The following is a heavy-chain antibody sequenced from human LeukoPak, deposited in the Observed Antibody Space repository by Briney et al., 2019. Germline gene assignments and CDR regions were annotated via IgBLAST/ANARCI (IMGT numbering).Heavy chain of an antibody. Sequence: SETLSLTCTVSGGSISSYYWSWIRQPPGKGLEWIGYIYYSGSSNYNPSLKSRVTISVDTSKKQFSLKLSSVTAADTAVYYCARGDLLWFGFDYWGQGTLVTVSS. CDR2: IYYSGSS. V-gene: IGHV4-59*08. D-gene: IGHD3-10*01. J-gene: IGHJ4*02. CDR3: ARGDLLWFGFDY. CDR1: GGSISSYY.